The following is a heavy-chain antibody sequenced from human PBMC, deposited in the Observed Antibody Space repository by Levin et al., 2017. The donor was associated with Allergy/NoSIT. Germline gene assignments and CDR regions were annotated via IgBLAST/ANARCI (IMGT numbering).Heavy chain of an antibody. V-gene: IGHV1-18*01. CDR2: ISAYNGNT. CDR1: GYTFTSYG. Sequence: ASVKVSCKASGYTFTSYGISWVRQAPGQGLEWMGWISAYNGNTNYAQKLQGRVTMTTDTSTSTAYMELRSLRSDDTAVYYCARVGQQLVPPHAFDSWGQGTMVTVSS. J-gene: IGHJ3*02. CDR3: ARVGQQLVPPHAFDS. D-gene: IGHD6-13*01.